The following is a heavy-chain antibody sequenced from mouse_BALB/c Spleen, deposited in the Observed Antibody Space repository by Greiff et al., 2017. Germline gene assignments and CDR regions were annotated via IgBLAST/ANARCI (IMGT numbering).Heavy chain of an antibody. CDR2: ISSGGSYT. J-gene: IGHJ2*01. D-gene: IGHD2-1*01. CDR1: GFTFSSYT. V-gene: IGHV5-6-4*01. Sequence: EVQGVESGGGLVKPGGSLKLSCAASGFTFSSYTMSWVRQTPEKRLEWVATISSGGSYTYYPDSVKGRFTISRDNAKNTLYLQMSSLKSEDTAMYYCTRTYGNFFDYWGQGTTLTVSS. CDR3: TRTYGNFFDY.